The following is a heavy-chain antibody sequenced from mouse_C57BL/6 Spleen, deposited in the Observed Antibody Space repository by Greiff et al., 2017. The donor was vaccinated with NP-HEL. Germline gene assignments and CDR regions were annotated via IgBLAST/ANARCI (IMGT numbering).Heavy chain of an antibody. J-gene: IGHJ3*01. Sequence: VQLQQSGAELVRPGSSVKLSCKASGYTFTSYWMHWVKQRPIQGLEWIGNIDPSDSETHYNQKFKDKATLTVDKSSSPAYMQLSSLTSEDSAVYYCARGQLRLQVAYWGQGSLVTVSA. CDR3: ARGQLRLQVAY. D-gene: IGHD3-2*02. CDR1: GYTFTSYW. CDR2: IDPSDSET. V-gene: IGHV1-52*01.